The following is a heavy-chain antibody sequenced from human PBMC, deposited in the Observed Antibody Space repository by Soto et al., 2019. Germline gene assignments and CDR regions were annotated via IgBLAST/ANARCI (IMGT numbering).Heavy chain of an antibody. CDR3: VRDDRLAFEF. CDR1: GFTFSNYA. Sequence: DVHLVESGGGLVQPGGSLRVSCAASGFTFSNYAMNWVRQAPGKGVEWVSYISIGSGSIFYADSVKGRFTISRDDAKNSLYLQMNTLRDEDTAVYYCVRDDRLAFEFWGQGTMVTVSS. D-gene: IGHD3-22*01. CDR2: ISIGSGSI. J-gene: IGHJ3*01. V-gene: IGHV3-48*02.